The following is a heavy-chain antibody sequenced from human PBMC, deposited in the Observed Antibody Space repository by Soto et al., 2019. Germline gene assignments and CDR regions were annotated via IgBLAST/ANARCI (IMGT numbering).Heavy chain of an antibody. J-gene: IGHJ4*02. Sequence: AETLSLTCAVYGGSFSGYYWSWIRQPPGKGLEWIGEVNHSGSTNYNPSLKSRVTISVDTSKNQFSLKLSSVTAADTAVYYCARLGLYPYCFDYWGQGTLVTVSS. V-gene: IGHV4-34*01. D-gene: IGHD3-16*02. CDR2: VNHSGST. CDR1: GGSFSGYY. CDR3: ARLGLYPYCFDY.